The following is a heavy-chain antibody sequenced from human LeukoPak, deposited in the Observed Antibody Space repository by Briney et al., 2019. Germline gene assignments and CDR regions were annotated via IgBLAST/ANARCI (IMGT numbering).Heavy chain of an antibody. CDR3: ARGDGYNGSLFDY. D-gene: IGHD5-24*01. CDR2: IYYSGST. CDR1: GGSISSYY. J-gene: IGHJ4*02. Sequence: SETLSLTCTVSGGSISSYYWSWIRQPPGKGLEWIGYIYYSGSTNYNPSLKSRVTISVDTSKNQFSLKLSSVTAADTAVYYCARGDGYNGSLFDYWGQGTLVTVSS. V-gene: IGHV4-59*01.